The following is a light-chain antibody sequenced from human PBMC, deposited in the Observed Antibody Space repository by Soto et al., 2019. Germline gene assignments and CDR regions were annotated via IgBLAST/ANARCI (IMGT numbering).Light chain of an antibody. CDR1: QSISSW. Sequence: EIQMTQSPATLSASVGDRVTITCRASQSISSWLAWYQQKPGKTPKLLIYDAFVLQSGVPSRFSGSGSGTEFTLTISSLQPDDFATYYCQQYNSYSTFGQGTKVDIK. V-gene: IGKV1-5*01. CDR3: QQYNSYST. J-gene: IGKJ1*01. CDR2: DAF.